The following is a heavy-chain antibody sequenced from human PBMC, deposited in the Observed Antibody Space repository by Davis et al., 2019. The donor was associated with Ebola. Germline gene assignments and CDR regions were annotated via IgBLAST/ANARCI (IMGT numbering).Heavy chain of an antibody. D-gene: IGHD1-14*01. Sequence: GGSLRLSCAASGFTFSSYAMSWVRQAPGKGLEWVSAISGSGGSTYYADSVKGRFTISRDNSKNTLYLQMNSLRAGDTAVYFCARGSGVSSGFFSYTLDVWGQGTLVTVSS. V-gene: IGHV3-23*01. J-gene: IGHJ6*02. CDR2: ISGSGGST. CDR1: GFTFSSYA. CDR3: ARGSGVSSGFFSYTLDV.